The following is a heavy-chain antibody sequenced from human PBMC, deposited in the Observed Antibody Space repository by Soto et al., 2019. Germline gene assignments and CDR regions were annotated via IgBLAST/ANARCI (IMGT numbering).Heavy chain of an antibody. V-gene: IGHV4-34*01. D-gene: IGHD6-19*01. Sequence: XTLSLQCAVDTGSFRHYYWNCIRQSPGKGLELIGKIKHSGSSNYSPSLRSRVSISVDMSKNQFSLRLTSLTAADTAVYYCARGGSSDWHVALDIWGQATMATVSS. CDR1: TGSFRHYY. CDR2: IKHSGSS. J-gene: IGHJ3*02. CDR3: ARGGSSDWHVALDI.